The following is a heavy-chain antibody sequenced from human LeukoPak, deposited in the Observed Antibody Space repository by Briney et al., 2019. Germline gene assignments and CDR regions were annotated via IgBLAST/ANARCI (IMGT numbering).Heavy chain of an antibody. J-gene: IGHJ5*02. CDR1: GYTFTAFY. CDR2: INPNSGAT. V-gene: IGHV1-2*02. CDR3: ARAHLIAAAGYNWFDP. Sequence: VASVKVSCKASGYTFTAFYMRWVRQAPGQGLEWMGWINPNSGATNYAQKFQGRVTMTRDTSISTAYMELSRLRSDDTAVYYCARAHLIAAAGYNWFDPWGQEPWSPSPQ. D-gene: IGHD6-13*01.